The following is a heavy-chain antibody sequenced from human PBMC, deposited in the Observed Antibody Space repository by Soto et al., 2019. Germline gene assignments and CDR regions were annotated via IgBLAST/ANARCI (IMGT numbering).Heavy chain of an antibody. Sequence: ASVKVSCKASGYTFTSYDINWVRQATGQGLDWLGWMNPNSGNIGYAQKFQGRVTMTSNTSIITAYMELSSLRSEDTAVYYCARGNRGYYGSGSSSYYFDYWGQGTLVTVSS. J-gene: IGHJ4*02. CDR1: GYTFTSYD. D-gene: IGHD3-10*01. V-gene: IGHV1-8*01. CDR2: MNPNSGNI. CDR3: ARGNRGYYGSGSSSYYFDY.